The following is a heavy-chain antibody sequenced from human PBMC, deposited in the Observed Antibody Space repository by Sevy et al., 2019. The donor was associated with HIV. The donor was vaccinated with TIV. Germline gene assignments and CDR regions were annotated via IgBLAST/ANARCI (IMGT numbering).Heavy chain of an antibody. J-gene: IGHJ3*02. D-gene: IGHD6-6*01. CDR3: ATQSGYSTSPGAFDI. Sequence: GGSLRLSCAASGFTVSSNYMSWVRQAPGKGLEWVSLIYDVSSTYFADSVEGRFTISTDNSKNTLYLQMNNLRAEDTAVYYCATQSGYSTSPGAFDIWGQGTMVTVSS. V-gene: IGHV3-53*01. CDR2: IYDVSST. CDR1: GFTVSSNY.